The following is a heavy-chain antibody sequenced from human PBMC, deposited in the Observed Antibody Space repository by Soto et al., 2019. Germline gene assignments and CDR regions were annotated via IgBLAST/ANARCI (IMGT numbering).Heavy chain of an antibody. Sequence: EVQLVESGGGLVQPGGSLRLSCAASGFTFSSYWMHWVRQVPGKRLVWVSRIKSDGTSTDYADSVKGRFTISRDNAKNRLYLQMNSLRVEDTAVYYCVRDRSTCKDNWGQGTLVTVSS. V-gene: IGHV3-74*01. CDR2: IKSDGTST. CDR1: GFTFSSYW. CDR3: VRDRSTCKDN. D-gene: IGHD2-2*01. J-gene: IGHJ4*02.